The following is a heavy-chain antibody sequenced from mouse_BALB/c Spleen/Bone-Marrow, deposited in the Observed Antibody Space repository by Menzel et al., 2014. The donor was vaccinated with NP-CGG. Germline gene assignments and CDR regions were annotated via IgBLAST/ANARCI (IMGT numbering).Heavy chain of an antibody. Sequence: QVQLQQSGAELVKPGAPVKLSCKASGYTFTSYWMNWVKQRPGRGLEWIGRIDPSDSETHYNQKFKDKATLTVDKSSSPAFIQPSSLASEDSAVYYCARTYYGNYAWFAYWGQGTLVTVSA. D-gene: IGHD2-1*01. J-gene: IGHJ3*01. V-gene: IGHV1-69*02. CDR3: ARTYYGNYAWFAY. CDR1: GYTFTSYW. CDR2: IDPSDSET.